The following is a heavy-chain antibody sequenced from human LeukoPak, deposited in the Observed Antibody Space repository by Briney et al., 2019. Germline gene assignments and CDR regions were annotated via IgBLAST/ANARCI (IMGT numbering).Heavy chain of an antibody. D-gene: IGHD3-22*01. CDR3: AKAPYYYDSSVYYFDY. Sequence: GGSLRLSCAASGFTFSSYAMSWVRQAPGKGLEWVSAISGSGGSTYYADSVKGRFTISRDNSKNTLYLQMNSLRAEGTAVYYCAKAPYYYDSSVYYFDYWGQGTLVTVSS. CDR2: ISGSGGST. J-gene: IGHJ4*02. V-gene: IGHV3-23*01. CDR1: GFTFSSYA.